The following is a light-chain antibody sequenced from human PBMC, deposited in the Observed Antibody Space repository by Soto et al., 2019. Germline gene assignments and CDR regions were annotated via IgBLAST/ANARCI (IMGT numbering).Light chain of an antibody. J-gene: IGLJ2*01. Sequence: QSVLTQPAFVSGSPGQSITISCAGASSNVGGYNLVSWYRQHPDNAPHLLIYEGTKRPSGVSDRFTATKSGNTASLTISGLQAEDEGDYYCSYALIVSHVVFGGGTKLTVL. CDR3: CSYALIVSHVV. CDR1: SSNVGGYNL. V-gene: IGLV2-23*01. CDR2: EGT.